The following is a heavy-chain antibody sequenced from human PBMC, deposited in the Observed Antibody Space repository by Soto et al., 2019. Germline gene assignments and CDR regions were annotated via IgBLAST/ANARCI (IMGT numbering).Heavy chain of an antibody. V-gene: IGHV1-2*02. D-gene: IGHD2-15*01. CDR1: GYTFTSYY. CDR2: INPNSGGT. Sequence: ASVKVSCKASGYTFTSYYMHWVRQAPGQGLEWMGWINPNSGGTNYAQKFQGRVTMTRDTSISTAYMELSRLRSDDTAVYYCARSVVVVAALDYWGQGTLVTVSS. J-gene: IGHJ4*02. CDR3: ARSVVVVAALDY.